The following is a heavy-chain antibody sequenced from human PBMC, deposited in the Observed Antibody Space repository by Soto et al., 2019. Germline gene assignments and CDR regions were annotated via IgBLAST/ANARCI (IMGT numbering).Heavy chain of an antibody. J-gene: IGHJ4*02. CDR3: ARADYYASSGFYDDY. CDR2: INPSGGST. D-gene: IGHD3-22*01. CDR1: GYIFTNHY. Sequence: QVQLVQSGAEVKKPGASVKFSCKASGYIFTNHYIHWVRQAPGQGLEWMGIINPSGGSTNYLQKFQGRVTMTRDTSTSTVYMAPSRLRSEDTAVYFCARADYYASSGFYDDYWGQGTLVTVSS. V-gene: IGHV1-46*01.